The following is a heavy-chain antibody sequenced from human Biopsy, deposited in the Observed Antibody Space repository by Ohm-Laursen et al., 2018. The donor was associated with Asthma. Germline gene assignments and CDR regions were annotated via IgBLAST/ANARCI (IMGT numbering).Heavy chain of an antibody. CDR1: GFTFSSYG. V-gene: IGHV3-33*01. D-gene: IGHD2-8*01. J-gene: IGHJ6*02. Sequence: SSLRLSCAASGFTFSSYGIHWVRQAPGKGLEWVAVIWYDGGYKDNVDSVKGRFTISRDNSKNTLYLQMNSVRPDDTAVYFCARERAGVLGSYNGMDVWGPGTTVSVSS. CDR3: ARERAGVLGSYNGMDV. CDR2: IWYDGGYK.